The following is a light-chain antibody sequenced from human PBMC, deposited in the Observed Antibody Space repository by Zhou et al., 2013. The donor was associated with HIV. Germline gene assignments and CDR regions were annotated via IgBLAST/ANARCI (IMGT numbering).Light chain of an antibody. V-gene: IGKV1-5*03. Sequence: DIQMTQSPSTLSASVGDRVTITCRASQSISNWLAWYQQKPGKAPKLLIYEASSLESGVPSRFSGSRSGTEFTLTISSLQPDDFATYYCQQYYLYSTFGQGTKVEIK. CDR1: QSISNW. CDR2: EAS. CDR3: QQYYLYST. J-gene: IGKJ1*01.